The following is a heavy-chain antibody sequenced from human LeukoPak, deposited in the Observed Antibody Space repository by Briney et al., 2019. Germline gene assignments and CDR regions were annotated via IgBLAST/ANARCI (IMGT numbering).Heavy chain of an antibody. V-gene: IGHV4-39*07. J-gene: IGHJ5*02. CDR2: TSYSTDFSGST. CDR3: ARAILVRGVIAWGRAGNWFDP. Sequence: SETLSLTCTVSGGSISSGPSYWGWVRQSPGKGLEWIGTTSYSTDFSGSTYYNPSLKSRVTISVDTSKNQFSLKLSSVTAADTAVYYCARAILVRGVIAWGRAGNWFDPWGQGTLVTVSS. D-gene: IGHD3-10*01. CDR1: GGSISSGPSY.